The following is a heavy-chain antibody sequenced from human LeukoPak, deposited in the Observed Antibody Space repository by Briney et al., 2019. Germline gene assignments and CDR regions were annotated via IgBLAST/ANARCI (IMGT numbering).Heavy chain of an antibody. CDR3: AREGLHDSSGYYYD. V-gene: IGHV1-69*13. J-gene: IGHJ4*02. Sequence: SVKVSCKASGGTFSSYAISWVRQAPGQGLEWMGGIIPIFGTANYAQKFQGRVTITADESTSTAYMELSSLRSEDTAVYYCAREGLHDSSGYYYDWGQGTLVTVSS. CDR2: IIPIFGTA. CDR1: GGTFSSYA. D-gene: IGHD3-22*01.